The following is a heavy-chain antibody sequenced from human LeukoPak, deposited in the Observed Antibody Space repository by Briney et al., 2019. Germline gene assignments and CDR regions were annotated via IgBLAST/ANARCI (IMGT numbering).Heavy chain of an antibody. CDR2: INHSGST. CDR1: GGSFSGYY. V-gene: IGHV4-34*01. CDR3: ARGMKHDILTGYFDY. D-gene: IGHD3-9*01. J-gene: IGHJ4*02. Sequence: PSETLSLTCAVYGGSFSGYYWSWIRQPPGKGLEWIGEINHSGSTNYNPSLNSRVTISVDTSKNQFSLKLSPVTAADTAVYYCARGMKHDILTGYFDYWGQGTLVTVSS.